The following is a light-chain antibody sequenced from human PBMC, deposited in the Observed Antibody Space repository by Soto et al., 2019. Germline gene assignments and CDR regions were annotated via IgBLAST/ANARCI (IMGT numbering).Light chain of an antibody. Sequence: EIVLTQSPGTLSLSPGERATLSCRASQSVSSSYLAWYQQKPGQAPRILIYGASSRATGIPDRFSGSGSGTDLTLTISRLEPEDFAVYYCQQYGSSPQGTFGQGTRLEIK. J-gene: IGKJ5*01. CDR2: GAS. CDR3: QQYGSSPQGT. CDR1: QSVSSSY. V-gene: IGKV3-20*01.